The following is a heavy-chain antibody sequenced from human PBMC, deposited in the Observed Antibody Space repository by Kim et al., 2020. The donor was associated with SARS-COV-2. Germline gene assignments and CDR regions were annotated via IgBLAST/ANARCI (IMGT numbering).Heavy chain of an antibody. Sequence: GGSLRLSCAASGFTFSTHWMNWIRQAPGKELEWVANIKTDGSAQYYVDSVKGRFTISRDNAKNSLYLQMNSLRADDTAVYYCGRDMDVWGQGTTVTVSS. CDR3: GRDMDV. J-gene: IGHJ6*02. CDR1: GFTFSTHW. V-gene: IGHV3-7*01. CDR2: IKTDGSAQ.